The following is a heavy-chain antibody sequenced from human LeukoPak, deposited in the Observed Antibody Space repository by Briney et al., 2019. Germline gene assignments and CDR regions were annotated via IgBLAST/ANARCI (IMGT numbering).Heavy chain of an antibody. CDR3: ARDPLLTRSGWPSFDY. J-gene: IGHJ4*02. D-gene: IGHD6-19*01. V-gene: IGHV3-30-3*01. CDR2: ISYDGSNK. Sequence: PGGSLRLSCAASGFTFDDYAMHWVRQAPGKGLEWVAVISYDGSNKYYADSVKGRFTISRDNSKNTLYLQMNSLRAEDTAVYYCARDPLLTRSGWPSFDYWGQGTLVTVSS. CDR1: GFTFDDYA.